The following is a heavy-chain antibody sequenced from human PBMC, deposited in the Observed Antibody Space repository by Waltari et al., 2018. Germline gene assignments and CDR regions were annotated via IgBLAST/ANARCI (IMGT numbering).Heavy chain of an antibody. CDR1: GGSISSSSYY. CDR2: IYYSGST. Sequence: QLQLQESGPGLVKPSETLSLTCTVSGGSISSSSYYWGWIRQPPGKGLEWIGSIYYSGSTYYNPSLKSRVTISVDTSKNQFSLKLSSVTAADTAVYYCARGGEQLVLDYWGQGTLVTVSS. D-gene: IGHD6-6*01. CDR3: ARGGEQLVLDY. V-gene: IGHV4-39*01. J-gene: IGHJ4*02.